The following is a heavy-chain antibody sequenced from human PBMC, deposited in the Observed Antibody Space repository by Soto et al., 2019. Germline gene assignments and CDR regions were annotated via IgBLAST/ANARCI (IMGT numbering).Heavy chain of an antibody. V-gene: IGHV1-2*02. CDR3: ASQENYYYYYGMDV. Sequence: WKTSGYTLSGDYIHCRSQDPGQGLEWMGWINPNSGGTNYAQKFQGRVTMTRDTSISTAYMELSRLRSDDTAVYYCASQENYYYYYGMDVWGKGTTVTVSS. D-gene: IGHD1-7*01. J-gene: IGHJ6*04. CDR1: GYTLSGDY. CDR2: INPNSGGT.